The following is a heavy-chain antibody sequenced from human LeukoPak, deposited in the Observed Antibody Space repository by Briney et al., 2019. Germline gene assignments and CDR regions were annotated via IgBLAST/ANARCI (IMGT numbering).Heavy chain of an antibody. CDR3: AKDPSSGWYYFDY. CDR2: ISYDGSNK. CDR1: GFTFSSSA. D-gene: IGHD6-19*01. Sequence: PGGSLRLSCVASGFTFSSSAMSWVRQAPGKGLEWVAVISYDGSNKHYADSVKGRFTISRDNSKNTMYLQMNSLRPEDTAVYYCAKDPSSGWYYFDYWGQGTLVTVSS. J-gene: IGHJ4*02. V-gene: IGHV3-30*18.